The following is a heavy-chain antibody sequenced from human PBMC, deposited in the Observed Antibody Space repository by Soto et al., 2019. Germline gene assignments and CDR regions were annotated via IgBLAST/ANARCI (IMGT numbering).Heavy chain of an antibody. CDR2: IWYDGRNQ. CDR3: ARDLSSVVVAAPPLDY. V-gene: IGHV3-33*01. Sequence: QVQLVESGGGVVQPGRSLRLSCTASGFTFSSYGMHWVRQAPGKGLEWVAIIWYDGRNQYYADSVKGRFTISRDSSKNKLYLQMNSLRAEDTAVYYCARDLSSVVVAAPPLDYWGQGTLVTVSS. CDR1: GFTFSSYG. D-gene: IGHD2-15*01. J-gene: IGHJ4*02.